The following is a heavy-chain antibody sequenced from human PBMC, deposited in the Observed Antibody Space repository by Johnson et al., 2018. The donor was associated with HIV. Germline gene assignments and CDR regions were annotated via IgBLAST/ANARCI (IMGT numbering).Heavy chain of an antibody. D-gene: IGHD6-6*01. J-gene: IGHJ3*02. CDR2: TQYDGNNK. V-gene: IGHV3-30*02. CDR1: GFTFSSYG. Sequence: QEQLVESGGGVVQPGGSLRLSCAASGFTFSSYGMHWVRQAPGKGLEWVGFTQYDGNNKYYADSVKGRFSISRDNSKNTLYLQMNSLRAEDTAVFYCARDRAEYSTWLDAFHIWGQGAVVTVSS. CDR3: ARDRAEYSTWLDAFHI.